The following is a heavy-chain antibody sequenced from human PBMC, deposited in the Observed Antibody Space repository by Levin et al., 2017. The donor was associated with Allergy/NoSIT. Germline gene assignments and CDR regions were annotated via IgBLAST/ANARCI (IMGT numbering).Heavy chain of an antibody. CDR1: GGSISSGGYS. CDR3: ARDGDGARAGPIDAFDS. V-gene: IGHV4-30-2*01. J-gene: IGHJ3*02. D-gene: IGHD1-26*01. CDR2: IYHSGST. Sequence: KASETLSLTCAVSGGSISSGGYSWSWIRQPPGKGLEWIGYIYHSGSTYYNPSLKSRVTISVDRSKNQFSLKLSSVTAADTAVYYCARDGDGARAGPIDAFDSWGQGTMVTVSS.